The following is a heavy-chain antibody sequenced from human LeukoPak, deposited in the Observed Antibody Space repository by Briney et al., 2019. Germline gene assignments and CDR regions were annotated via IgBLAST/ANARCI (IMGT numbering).Heavy chain of an antibody. CDR3: AREEAAAGTTTLDY. D-gene: IGHD6-13*01. V-gene: IGHV3-66*01. Sequence: GGSLRLSCAASGFTVSSNYMSWVRQAPGKGLEWVSIIYSGGTTYYADSVKGRFTISRDNSKNTLYLQMNSLRAEDTAVYYCAREEAAAGTTTLDYWGQGTLVTVSS. CDR1: GFTVSSNY. J-gene: IGHJ4*02. CDR2: IYSGGTT.